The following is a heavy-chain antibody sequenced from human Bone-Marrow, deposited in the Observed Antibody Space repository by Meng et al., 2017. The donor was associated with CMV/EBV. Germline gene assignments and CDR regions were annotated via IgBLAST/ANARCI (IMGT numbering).Heavy chain of an antibody. CDR3: ARLFRDCTNGVCYPAYYGMDV. Sequence: ASVKVSCKASGYTFTSYYMQWVRQAPGQGLEWMGIINPSGGSRSYAQKFQGRVTMTRDTSTSTVYMELSSLRSEDTAGYYCARLFRDCTNGVCYPAYYGMDVWGQGTTVTVSS. J-gene: IGHJ6*02. CDR1: GYTFTSYY. CDR2: INPSGGSR. D-gene: IGHD2-8*01. V-gene: IGHV1-46*01.